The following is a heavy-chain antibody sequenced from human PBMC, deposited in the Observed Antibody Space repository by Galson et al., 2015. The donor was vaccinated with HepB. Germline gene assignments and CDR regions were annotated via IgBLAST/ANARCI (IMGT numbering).Heavy chain of an antibody. V-gene: IGHV3-30*18. D-gene: IGHD2-2*01. CDR3: AKDRKIGPAGYYFDY. CDR1: GFTFSSYG. Sequence: SLRLSCAASGFTFSSYGMHWVRQAPGKGLEWVAVIADDGRDKKYADSVKGRFTISRDNSKNILYAQMNSLRTEDTAVYYCAKDRKIGPAGYYFDYWGQGTLVTVSS. CDR2: IADDGRDK. J-gene: IGHJ4*02.